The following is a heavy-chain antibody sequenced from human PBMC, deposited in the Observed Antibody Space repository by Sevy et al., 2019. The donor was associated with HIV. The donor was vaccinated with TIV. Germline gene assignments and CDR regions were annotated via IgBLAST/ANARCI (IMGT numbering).Heavy chain of an antibody. CDR1: GGSITSLY. CDR3: AGENAWGRGYS. J-gene: IGHJ4*02. Sequence: SETLSLTCTVSGGSITSLYWNWIRQPPGKGLEWIANIYYNGHINYNPSLKSGVTFSLDTSKNQFSLRLSSVTAADTAMFYCAGENAWGRGYSWGQGTLVTVSS. V-gene: IGHV4-59*08. D-gene: IGHD1-26*01. CDR2: IYYNGHI.